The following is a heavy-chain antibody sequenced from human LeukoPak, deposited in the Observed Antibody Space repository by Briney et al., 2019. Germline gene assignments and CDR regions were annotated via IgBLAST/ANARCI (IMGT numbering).Heavy chain of an antibody. V-gene: IGHV3-23*01. D-gene: IGHD1-26*01. J-gene: IGHJ4*02. CDR1: GFTFSSYA. Sequence: GGSLRLSCAASGFTFSSYAMSWVRQAPGKGLEWVSAICGSGGSTYYADSVKGRFTISRDNSKNTLYLQMNSLRAEDTAVYYCARGMGDTLGDFDYWGQGTLVTVSS. CDR2: ICGSGGST. CDR3: ARGMGDTLGDFDY.